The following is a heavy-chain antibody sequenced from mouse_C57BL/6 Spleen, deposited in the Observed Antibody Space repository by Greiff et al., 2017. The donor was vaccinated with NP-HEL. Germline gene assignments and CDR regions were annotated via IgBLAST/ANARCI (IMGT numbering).Heavy chain of an antibody. Sequence: VQLQQSGAELVKPGASVKLSCKASGYTFTSYWMQWVKQRPGQGLEWIGEIDPSDSYTNYNQKFKGKATLTVDTSSSTAYMQLSSLTSEDSAVYYCARSRDGYSSWFAYWGQGTLVTVSA. V-gene: IGHV1-50*01. CDR2: IDPSDSYT. CDR3: ARSRDGYSSWFAY. J-gene: IGHJ3*01. CDR1: GYTFTSYW. D-gene: IGHD2-3*01.